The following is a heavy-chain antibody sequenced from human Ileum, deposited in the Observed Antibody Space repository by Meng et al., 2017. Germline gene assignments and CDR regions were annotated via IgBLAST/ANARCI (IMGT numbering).Heavy chain of an antibody. CDR1: GGSFSANY. J-gene: IGHJ4*02. CDR2: INHNGNT. Sequence: QVQLQQWGAGLLKPSETLSLTCVVYGGSFSANYWTWILQPPGKGLEWTGEINHNGNTNYKPSLKSRVTISVDTSKKQFSLRLTSVTAADTAVYYCASARYDNWGQGTLVTVPQ. V-gene: IGHV4-34*01. CDR3: ASARYDN.